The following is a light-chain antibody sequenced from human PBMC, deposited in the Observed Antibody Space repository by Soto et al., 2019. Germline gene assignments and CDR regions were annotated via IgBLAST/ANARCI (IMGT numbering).Light chain of an antibody. CDR3: QQYGSPPRT. J-gene: IGKJ1*01. Sequence: VLTQSPGTLSLSQGERATLSCRASQSVSSSYLAWYQQKPGQAPRLLIYGASSRATGIPDRFSGSGSGTDFTLTISRLEPEDFAVYYRQQYGSPPRTFGQGTKVDIK. CDR2: GAS. CDR1: QSVSSSY. V-gene: IGKV3-20*01.